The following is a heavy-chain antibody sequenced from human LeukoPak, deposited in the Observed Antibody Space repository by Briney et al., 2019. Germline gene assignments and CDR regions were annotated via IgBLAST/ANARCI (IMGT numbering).Heavy chain of an antibody. CDR2: ISTTSSYI. CDR3: ADTYGYSSD. Sequence: GGSLRLSCAASGFTFSYYGINWVRQAPGKGLEWVSFISTTSSYIYYADSVKGRFTISRDNAKNSLYLQMNSLRDEDTAVYYCADTYGYSSDWGQGTLVTVSS. V-gene: IGHV3-21*01. D-gene: IGHD6-19*01. CDR1: GFTFSYYG. J-gene: IGHJ4*02.